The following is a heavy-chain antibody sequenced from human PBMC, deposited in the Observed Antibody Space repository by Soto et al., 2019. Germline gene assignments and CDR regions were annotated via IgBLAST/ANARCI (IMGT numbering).Heavy chain of an antibody. CDR2: ITPLVTTA. CDR1: GCTFSNYA. CDR3: ARNGNSEFDY. J-gene: IGHJ4*02. V-gene: IGHV1-69*14. Sequence: QVQLVQSGAEVKKPGSSVKVSCKASGCTFSNYAINWVRQAPGQGLEWMGGITPLVTTANYAQNYRGRVTITADKSTSTAYMELSRLRSEDTAVYYCARNGNSEFDYWGQGTLVTVSS. D-gene: IGHD1-7*01.